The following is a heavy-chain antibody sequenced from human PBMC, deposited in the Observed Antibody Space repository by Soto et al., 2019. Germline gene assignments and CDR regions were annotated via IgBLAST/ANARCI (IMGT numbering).Heavy chain of an antibody. V-gene: IGHV4-34*01. J-gene: IGHJ4*02. D-gene: IGHD3-10*01. Sequence: SETLSLTCAVYGGSFSGYYWSWIRQPPGKGLEWIGEINHSGSTNYNPSLKSRVTISVDTSKNQFSLKLSSVTAADTAVYYCARGNYGSGSYKILKRYFDYWGQGTLVTVSS. CDR1: GGSFSGYY. CDR3: ARGNYGSGSYKILKRYFDY. CDR2: INHSGST.